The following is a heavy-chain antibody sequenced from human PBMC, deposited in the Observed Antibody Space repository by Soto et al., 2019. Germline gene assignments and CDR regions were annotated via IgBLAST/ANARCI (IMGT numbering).Heavy chain of an antibody. Sequence: GASVKVSCKASGYTFTSYGISWVLQAPGQGLEWMAWINPYNGNTKYAEKFLGRVTATTDTSTATAYMEVRSLTSDDTAVFYCARVGVGLAAPRVWPYWGQGTPVTVSS. CDR1: GYTFTSYG. J-gene: IGHJ4*02. CDR3: ARVGVGLAAPRVWPY. D-gene: IGHD6-13*01. CDR2: INPYNGNT. V-gene: IGHV1-18*01.